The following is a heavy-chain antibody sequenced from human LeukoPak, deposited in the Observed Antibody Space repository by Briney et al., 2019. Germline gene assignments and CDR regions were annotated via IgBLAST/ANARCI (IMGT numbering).Heavy chain of an antibody. Sequence: GGSLRLSCAASGFTFSSYSMNWVRQAPGKGLEWVSSISSSSSYIYYADSVKGRFTISGDNAKNSLYLQMNSLRAEDTAVYYCARNPRDGYNYGFDYWGQGTLVTVSS. CDR1: GFTFSSYS. D-gene: IGHD5-24*01. CDR2: ISSSSSYI. CDR3: ARNPRDGYNYGFDY. J-gene: IGHJ4*02. V-gene: IGHV3-21*01.